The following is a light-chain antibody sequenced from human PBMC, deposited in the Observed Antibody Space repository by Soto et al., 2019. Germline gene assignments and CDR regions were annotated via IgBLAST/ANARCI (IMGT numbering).Light chain of an antibody. J-gene: IGLJ1*01. CDR1: SSNIGAGYD. V-gene: IGLV1-40*01. Sequence: QAVVTQPPSVSGAPGQRVTISCTGSSSNIGAGYDVHWYQQLPGTAPKLLIYGNSNRPSGVPDRFSGSKSGTSASLAITGLQAEDEADDYCQSYDSSLSGSYVFGTGTKLTVL. CDR2: GNS. CDR3: QSYDSSLSGSYV.